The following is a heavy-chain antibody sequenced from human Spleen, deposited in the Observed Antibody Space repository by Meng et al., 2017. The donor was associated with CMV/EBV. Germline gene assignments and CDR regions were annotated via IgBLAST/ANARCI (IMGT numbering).Heavy chain of an antibody. V-gene: IGHV1-2*02. J-gene: IGHJ4*02. D-gene: IGHD1-1*01. CDR1: GYTFTGHF. CDR2: IMPASGNT. CDR3: ARDHNWGPDY. Sequence: VSCKTSGYTFTGHFFHWIQQAPGQGLEWMGWIMPASGNTHYAQAFQGRVTLTTDTSISTAYMELSGLTSDDTAVYYCARDHNWGPDYWGQGTLVTVSS.